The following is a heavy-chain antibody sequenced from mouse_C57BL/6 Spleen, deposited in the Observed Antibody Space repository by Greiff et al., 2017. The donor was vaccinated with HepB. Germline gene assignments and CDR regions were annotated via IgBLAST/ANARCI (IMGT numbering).Heavy chain of an antibody. D-gene: IGHD2-1*01. J-gene: IGHJ4*01. CDR1: GYTFTDYY. CDR3: ARGRIYYGNLYAMDY. V-gene: IGHV1-76*01. Sequence: QVQLQQSGAELVRPGASVKLSCKASGYTFTDYYINWVKQRPGQGLEWIARIYPGSGNTYYNEKFKGKATLTAEKSSSTAYMQLSSLTSEDSAVYFCARGRIYYGNLYAMDYWGQGTSVTVSS. CDR2: IYPGSGNT.